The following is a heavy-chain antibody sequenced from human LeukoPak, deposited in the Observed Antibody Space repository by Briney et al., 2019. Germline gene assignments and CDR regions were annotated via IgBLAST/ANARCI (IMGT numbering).Heavy chain of an antibody. CDR2: IFYNGKT. V-gene: IGHV4-61*08. CDR3: ARLGSSGWYRDWYFDL. Sequence: PSETLSLTCTLSGASFRSGGQYWGWIRQTPGKGLEWIGDIFYNGKTNYNPSLKSRVTISLDTSRSQFSLRLSSVTASDTGVYYCARLGSSGWYRDWYFDLWGRGTLVTVSS. CDR1: GASFRSGGQY. D-gene: IGHD6-19*01. J-gene: IGHJ2*01.